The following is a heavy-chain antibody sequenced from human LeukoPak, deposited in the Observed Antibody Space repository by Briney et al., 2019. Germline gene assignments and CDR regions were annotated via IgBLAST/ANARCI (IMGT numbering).Heavy chain of an antibody. CDR3: ARERVTTTAFDI. V-gene: IGHV3-23*01. CDR1: GFSFSNYT. D-gene: IGHD5-12*01. CDR2: ITRGGTT. J-gene: IGHJ3*02. Sequence: GGSLRLSCAASGFSFSNYTMTWVRQAPGKGLEWVSSITRGGTTYYADSVKGRFTISRDTSKNTLYLQMNSLRAEDTAVYYCARERVTTTAFDIWGQGTMVTVSS.